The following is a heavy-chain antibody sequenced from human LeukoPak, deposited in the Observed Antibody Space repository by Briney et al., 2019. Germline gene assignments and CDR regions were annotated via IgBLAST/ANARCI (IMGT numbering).Heavy chain of an antibody. Sequence: XYNGNTNYAQKLQGRLTMTADTSTSTAYMDLRSLRSDDTAVYYCARGELTIFGATDYYGMDVWGQGTTVTVSS. J-gene: IGHJ6*02. V-gene: IGHV1-18*01. CDR3: ARGELTIFGATDYYGMDV. D-gene: IGHD3-3*01. CDR2: XYNGNT.